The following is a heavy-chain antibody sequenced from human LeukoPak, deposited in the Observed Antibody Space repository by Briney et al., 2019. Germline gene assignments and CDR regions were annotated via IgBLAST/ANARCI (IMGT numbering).Heavy chain of an antibody. D-gene: IGHD1-26*01. J-gene: IGHJ5*02. CDR2: ISGSGGST. V-gene: IGHV3-23*01. CDR1: GFTFSSYA. Sequence: GGSLRLSCAASGFTFSSYAMSWVRQAPGKGLEWVSAISGSGGSTYYADSAKGRFTISRDNSKNTLYLQMNSLRAEDTAVYYCAKDDPRVGATRNWFDPWGQGTLVTVSS. CDR3: AKDDPRVGATRNWFDP.